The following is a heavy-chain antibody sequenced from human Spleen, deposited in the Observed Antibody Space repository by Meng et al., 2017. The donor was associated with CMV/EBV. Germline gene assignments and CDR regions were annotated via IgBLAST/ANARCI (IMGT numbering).Heavy chain of an antibody. CDR3: ARGMATVLDSLPY. CDR2: ISSSGSYK. CDR1: GFTFSDYA. J-gene: IGHJ4*02. Sequence: SCAAYGFTFSDYAMNWVRQAPGKGLEWVSCISSSGSYKYHADSVKGRFTISRDNAKNALYLQMNSLRVEDTAVYYCARGMATVLDSLPYWGQGGLVTVS. V-gene: IGHV3-21*06. D-gene: IGHD5-24*01.